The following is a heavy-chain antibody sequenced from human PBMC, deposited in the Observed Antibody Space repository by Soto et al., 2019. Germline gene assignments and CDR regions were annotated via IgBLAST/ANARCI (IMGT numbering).Heavy chain of an antibody. CDR2: IYWDDDK. V-gene: IGHV2-5*02. D-gene: IGHD3-3*01. Sequence: QITLKESGPTLVKPTQTLTLTCTFSGFSLSTSGVGVGWIRQPPGKALEWLALIYWDDDKRYSPSLKSRLTINKDTSKNQVVITMTNMDPVDTATYYCAHHYDLWSGYYIGRYPNWFDPWGQGTLVTVSS. J-gene: IGHJ5*02. CDR1: GFSLSTSGVG. CDR3: AHHYDLWSGYYIGRYPNWFDP.